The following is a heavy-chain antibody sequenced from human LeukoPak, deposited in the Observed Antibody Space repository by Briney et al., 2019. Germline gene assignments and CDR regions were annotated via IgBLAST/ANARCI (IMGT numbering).Heavy chain of an antibody. Sequence: GRSLRLSCAASGFTFSSYAMHWVRQAPGKGLEWVAIISYDGSNKYYADSVKGRFTISRDNSKNTLYLQMNSLRAEDTAVYYCASGTGDVAYWGQGTLVTASS. CDR3: ASGTGDVAY. V-gene: IGHV3-30-3*01. D-gene: IGHD1-1*01. J-gene: IGHJ4*02. CDR2: ISYDGSNK. CDR1: GFTFSSYA.